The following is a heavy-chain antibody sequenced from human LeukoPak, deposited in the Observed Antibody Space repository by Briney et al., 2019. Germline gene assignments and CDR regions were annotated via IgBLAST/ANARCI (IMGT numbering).Heavy chain of an antibody. D-gene: IGHD3-10*01. CDR2: ISAYNGNT. J-gene: IGHJ4*02. CDR1: GYTFTSYG. Sequence: GASVKVSCKASGYTFTSYGISWVRQAPGQGLEWMGWISAYNGNTNYAQKLQGRVTMTTDRSTSTAYMELRSLRSDDTAVYYCARDRGITMVRGVIDYWGREPWSPSPQ. CDR3: ARDRGITMVRGVIDY. V-gene: IGHV1-18*04.